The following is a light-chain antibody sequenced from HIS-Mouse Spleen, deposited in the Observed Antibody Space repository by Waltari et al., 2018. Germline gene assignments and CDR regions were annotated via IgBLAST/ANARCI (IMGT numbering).Light chain of an antibody. Sequence: SALTHPRSVSVSPGQSVTISCTATSSYVAGYNYVSWYQQHPGKAPKLMIYDVSKRPSGVPDRFSGSKSGNTASLTISGLQAEDEADYYCCSYAGSYTVVFGGGTKLTVL. J-gene: IGLJ2*01. V-gene: IGLV2-11*01. CDR1: SSYVAGYNY. CDR2: DVS. CDR3: CSYAGSYTVV.